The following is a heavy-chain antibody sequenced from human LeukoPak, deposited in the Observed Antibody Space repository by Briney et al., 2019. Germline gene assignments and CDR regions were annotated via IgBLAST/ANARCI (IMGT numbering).Heavy chain of an antibody. D-gene: IGHD2-15*01. CDR2: IRSKTAGGTT. Sequence: GGSLRLSCAVSGLTLSNVWMNWIRQAPGQGLEWVGRIRSKTAGGTTDFAAPVKGRFSISRDDSKNTLYLQMNSLTSEDTGVYYCSQGSGQYFDYWGQGTLVTVSS. J-gene: IGHJ4*02. CDR3: SQGSGQYFDY. V-gene: IGHV3-15*07. CDR1: GLTLSNVW.